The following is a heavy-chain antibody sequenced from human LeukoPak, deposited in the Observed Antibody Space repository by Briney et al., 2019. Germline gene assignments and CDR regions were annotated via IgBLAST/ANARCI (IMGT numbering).Heavy chain of an antibody. Sequence: GGSLRLSCAASGFTFGDYTMHWFRQPPGRGLHWVSLITGDGGTTSYAGSVKGRFTISRDNSKNSLYLHMNSLRNEDTALYYCAKGHFGAGHYWGQGTLVTVSS. D-gene: IGHD3-3*01. J-gene: IGHJ4*02. CDR2: ITGDGGTT. CDR1: GFTFGDYT. CDR3: AKGHFGAGHY. V-gene: IGHV3-43*02.